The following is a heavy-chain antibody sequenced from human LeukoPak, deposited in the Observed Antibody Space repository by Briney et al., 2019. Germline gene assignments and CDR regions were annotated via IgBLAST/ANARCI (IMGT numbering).Heavy chain of an antibody. J-gene: IGHJ4*02. CDR3: AGTHAGYSSGWYGED. D-gene: IGHD6-19*01. CDR1: GYTFTGYY. V-gene: IGHV1-2*02. CDR2: INPNSGGT. Sequence: ASVKVSCKASGYTFTGYYIHWVRQAPGQGLEWMGWINPNSGGTNYAQKFQGRVTITRDTSISTAYMELSRLRSDDTAVYYCAGTHAGYSSGWYGEDWGQGTLVTVSS.